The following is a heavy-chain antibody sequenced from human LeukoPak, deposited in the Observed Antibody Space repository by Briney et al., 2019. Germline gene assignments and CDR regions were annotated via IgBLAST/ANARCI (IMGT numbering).Heavy chain of an antibody. D-gene: IGHD5-18*01. CDR1: GYTLTELS. CDR3: ATVGSYGPFNDY. CDR2: FDPEDGET. J-gene: IGHJ4*02. Sequence: ASVKVSCKVFGYTLTELSMHWVRQAPGKGLEWMGGFDPEDGETIYAQKFQGRVTMTEDTSTDTAYMELSSLRSEDTAVYYCATVGSYGPFNDYWGQGTLVTVSS. V-gene: IGHV1-24*01.